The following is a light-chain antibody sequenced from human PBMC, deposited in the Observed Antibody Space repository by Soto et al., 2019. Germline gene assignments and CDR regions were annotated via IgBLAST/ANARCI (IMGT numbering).Light chain of an antibody. V-gene: IGLV1-40*01. CDR1: SSNIGAGYD. J-gene: IGLJ3*02. CDR2: GNN. Sequence: SVLTQPPSVSGAPGQRVTISCTGSSSNIGAGYDVHWYQQPPGASPRLLIYGNNNRPSGLPDRFSGSKSGTSASLAITGLHGEDEADYYCQSYDTSLRAWVFGGGTKLTVL. CDR3: QSYDTSLRAWV.